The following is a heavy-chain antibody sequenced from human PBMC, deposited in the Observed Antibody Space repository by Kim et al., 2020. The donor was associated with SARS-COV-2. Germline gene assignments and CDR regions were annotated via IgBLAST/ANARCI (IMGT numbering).Heavy chain of an antibody. D-gene: IGHD2-2*02. CDR1: GFSLSTSGVG. CDR3: ALSTHYCSSTSCYRAFDI. J-gene: IGHJ3*02. CDR2: IYWNDDK. V-gene: IGHV2-5*01. Sequence: SGPTLVKPTQTLTLTCTFSGFSLSTSGVGVGWIRQPPGKALEWLALIYWNDDKRYSPSLKSRLTITKDTSKNQVVLTMTNMDPVDTATYYCALSTHYCSSTSCYRAFDIWGQGTMVTVSS.